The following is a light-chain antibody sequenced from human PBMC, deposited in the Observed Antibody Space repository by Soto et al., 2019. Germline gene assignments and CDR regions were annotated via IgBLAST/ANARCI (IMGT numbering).Light chain of an antibody. V-gene: IGKV1-8*01. CDR1: QGIIRY. Sequence: AIRRTQSPCSRSASTADRVTITCRGXQGIIRYLAWYPQKPGNATKLXIXDEXTLQSGVLSRFIGSGSGKDFTLTISSLQPEYFPTYYCRQSYSTPTITFGQGTRLDIK. CDR2: DEX. J-gene: IGKJ5*01. CDR3: RQSYSTPTIT.